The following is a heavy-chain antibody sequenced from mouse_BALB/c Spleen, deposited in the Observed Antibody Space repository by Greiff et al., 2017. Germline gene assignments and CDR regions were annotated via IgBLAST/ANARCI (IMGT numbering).Heavy chain of an antibody. CDR1: GYAFTNYL. V-gene: IGHV1-54*03. D-gene: IGHD1-1*01. CDR3: ARWYYGSSYDY. CDR2: INPGSGGT. J-gene: IGHJ2*01. Sequence: VQLQQSGAELVRPGTSVTVSCKASGYAFTNYLIEWVKQRPGQGLEWIGVINPGSGGTNYNEKFKGKATLTADKSSSTAYMQRSSLTSDDSAVYFCARWYYGSSYDYWGQGTTLTVSS.